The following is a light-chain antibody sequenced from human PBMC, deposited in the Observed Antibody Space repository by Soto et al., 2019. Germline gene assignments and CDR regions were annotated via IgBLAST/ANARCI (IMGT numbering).Light chain of an antibody. CDR3: QQYNKWPPIT. CDR1: QSVSSY. Sequence: EIVLTQSPATLSLSPGERATLSCRASQSVSSYLAWYQQKTGQAPRLLIYDASNRATGIPARFSGSGSGTDFTLTISSLEPEDFAVYFCQQYNKWPPITFGQGTRLEN. CDR2: DAS. V-gene: IGKV3-11*01. J-gene: IGKJ5*01.